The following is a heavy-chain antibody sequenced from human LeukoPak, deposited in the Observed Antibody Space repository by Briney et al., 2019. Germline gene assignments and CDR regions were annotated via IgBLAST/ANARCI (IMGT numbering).Heavy chain of an antibody. J-gene: IGHJ4*02. CDR2: INPNSGGT. CDR1: GYTFTGYY. D-gene: IGHD3-16*02. Sequence: ASVEVSCKASGYTFTGYYMHWVRQAPGQGLEWMGRINPNSGGTNYAQKFQGRVTMTRDTSISTAYMELSRLRSDDTAVYYCARDLRYYDYVWGSYRLNYWGQGTLVTVSS. CDR3: ARDLRYYDYVWGSYRLNY. V-gene: IGHV1-2*06.